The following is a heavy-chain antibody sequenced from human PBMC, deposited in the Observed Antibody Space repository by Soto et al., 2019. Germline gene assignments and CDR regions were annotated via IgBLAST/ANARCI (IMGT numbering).Heavy chain of an antibody. CDR2: ISYDGSNK. CDR3: ASTTYYDFCIVYSTDYYYYGIDF. CDR1: GFTFSSYG. D-gene: IGHD3-3*01. V-gene: IGHV3-30*03. J-gene: IGHJ6*02. Sequence: GGSLRLSCAASGFTFSSYGMHWVRQAPGKGLEWVAVISYDGSNKYYADSVKGRFTISRDNSKNTLYLQMNSLRAEDTAVYYCASTTYYDFCIVYSTDYYYYGIDFWGQGTTVTVSS.